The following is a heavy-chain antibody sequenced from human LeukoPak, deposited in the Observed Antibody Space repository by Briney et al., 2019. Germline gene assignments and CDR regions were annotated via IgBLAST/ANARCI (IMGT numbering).Heavy chain of an antibody. D-gene: IGHD3-9*01. CDR1: GYTFTSYG. J-gene: IGHJ6*03. CDR2: ISAYNGNT. CDR3: ARVELRYFDWLLPWNYYYYMDV. Sequence: ASVKVSCKASGYTFTSYGISWVRQAPGQGLEWMGWISAYNGNTNYAQKLQGRVTMTTDTSTSTAYMELRSLRSDDTAVYYCARVELRYFDWLLPWNYYYYMDVWGKGTTVTISS. V-gene: IGHV1-18*01.